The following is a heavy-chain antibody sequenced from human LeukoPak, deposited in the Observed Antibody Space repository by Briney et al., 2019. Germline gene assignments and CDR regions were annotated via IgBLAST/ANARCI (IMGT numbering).Heavy chain of an antibody. J-gene: IGHJ3*02. CDR1: VGSISSSSYY. V-gene: IGHV4-39*01. CDR3: ARHRIAAAVDAFEI. D-gene: IGHD6-13*01. CDR2: IYYSEST. Sequence: AETLSLPCTVSVGSISSSSYYWAWIRQPPGKGLVWIWTIYYSESTYYTPSLKRRVTISVDTSKILFSLKLSSVTAADTAVYYCARHRIAAAVDAFEICGAGKMVTVSS.